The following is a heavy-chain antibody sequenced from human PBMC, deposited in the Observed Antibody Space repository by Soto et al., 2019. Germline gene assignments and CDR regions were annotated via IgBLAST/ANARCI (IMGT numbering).Heavy chain of an antibody. CDR2: IYYSGST. D-gene: IGHD1-26*01. J-gene: IGHJ4*02. CDR1: GGSISSGGYY. V-gene: IGHV4-31*03. Sequence: QVQLQESGPGLVMPSQTLSLTCTVSGGSISSGGYYWSWIRQHPGKGLEWIGYIYYSGSTYYNPSLKSRVTISVDTSKNQFSLKLSSVTAADTAVYYCSRGPKVGATTLDYWGQGTLVIVSS. CDR3: SRGPKVGATTLDY.